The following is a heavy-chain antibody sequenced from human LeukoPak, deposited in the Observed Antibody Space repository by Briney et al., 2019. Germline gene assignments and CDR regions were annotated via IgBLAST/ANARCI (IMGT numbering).Heavy chain of an antibody. CDR1: GYTFTGYY. Sequence: ASVKVSCTASGYTFTGYYMHWVRQAPGQGLEWMGWINPNSGGTNYAQKFQGRVTMTRDTSISTAYMELSRLRSDDTAVYYCARGGPRTIITMIAQNDYWGQGTLVTVSS. V-gene: IGHV1-2*02. CDR2: INPNSGGT. J-gene: IGHJ4*02. D-gene: IGHD3-22*01. CDR3: ARGGPRTIITMIAQNDY.